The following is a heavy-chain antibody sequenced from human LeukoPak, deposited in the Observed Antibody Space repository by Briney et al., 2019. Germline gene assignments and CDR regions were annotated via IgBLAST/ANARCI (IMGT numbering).Heavy chain of an antibody. V-gene: IGHV1-2*04. Sequence: ASVKVSCKASGYTFTGYYMHWVRQAPGQGLEWMGWINPNSGGTNYAQKFQGWVTMTRDTSISTAYMELSRLRSDDTAVYYCARGAYRYCSGGSCYYDYWGQGTLVTVSS. CDR3: ARGAYRYCSGGSCYYDY. J-gene: IGHJ4*02. CDR2: INPNSGGT. D-gene: IGHD2-15*01. CDR1: GYTFTGYY.